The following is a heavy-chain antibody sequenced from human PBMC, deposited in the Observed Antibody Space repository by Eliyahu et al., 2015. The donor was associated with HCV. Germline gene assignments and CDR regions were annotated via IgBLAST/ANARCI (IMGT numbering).Heavy chain of an antibody. Sequence: EVQXVQSGAEVKKPGEXLKXXCKGSGYSFTXYWIGWXRQMPGKGLEWMGIIYPGDSDTRYSPSFQGQVTISADKSISTAYLQWSSLKASDTATYYCARWLQLERYYFDYWGQGTLVTVSS. V-gene: IGHV5-51*01. CDR3: ARWLQLERYYFDY. CDR2: IYPGDSDT. CDR1: GYSFTXYW. D-gene: IGHD5-24*01. J-gene: IGHJ4*02.